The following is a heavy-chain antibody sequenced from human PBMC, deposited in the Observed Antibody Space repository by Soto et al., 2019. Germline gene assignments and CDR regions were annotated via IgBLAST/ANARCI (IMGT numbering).Heavy chain of an antibody. Sequence: ASVKVSCKASGYSFTNLDINWVRQTAGQGLEWMGWMEPSTGRTGYAQKFQGRVTMTRDTSINTAYMELTTLTSDDTAFYYCARGVSAGVDYWGQGTLVTVS. CDR1: GYSFTNLD. D-gene: IGHD1-26*01. CDR3: ARGVSAGVDY. V-gene: IGHV1-8*01. CDR2: MEPSTGRT. J-gene: IGHJ4*02.